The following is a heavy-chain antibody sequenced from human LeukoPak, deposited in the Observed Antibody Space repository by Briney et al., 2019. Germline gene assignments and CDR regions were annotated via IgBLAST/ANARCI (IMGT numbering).Heavy chain of an antibody. CDR2: IYAAESS. J-gene: IGHJ4*02. V-gene: IGHV4-4*07. D-gene: IGHD3-22*01. Sequence: PSETLSLTCTVSGDSVSRSYWGWIRQSAGKGREWIGRIYAAESSKYNPSLRGRVSISIDTSASQFSLRLNSMTAADTAVYYCVRGRNDRPYYFDYWGQGVLVTVSS. CDR1: GDSVSRSY. CDR3: VRGRNDRPYYFDY.